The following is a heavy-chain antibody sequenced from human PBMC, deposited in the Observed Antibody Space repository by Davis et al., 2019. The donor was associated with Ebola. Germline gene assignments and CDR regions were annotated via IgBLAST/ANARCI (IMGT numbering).Heavy chain of an antibody. CDR3: ARDQYDILTGYHDY. CDR1: GFTFSSYA. D-gene: IGHD3-9*01. V-gene: IGHV3-48*01. Sequence: GESLKISCAASGFTFSSYAMSWIRQAPGKGLEWVSYISSSGSTKYYADSVKGRFTISRHNSKNTLYLQMNSLRAEDTAVYYCARDQYDILTGYHDYWGQGTLVTVSS. J-gene: IGHJ4*02. CDR2: ISSSGSTK.